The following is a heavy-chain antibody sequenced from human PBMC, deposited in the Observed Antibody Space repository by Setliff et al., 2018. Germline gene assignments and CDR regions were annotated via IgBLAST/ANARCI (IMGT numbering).Heavy chain of an antibody. CDR1: GDTFSTYA. J-gene: IGHJ4*02. CDR3: SRLVRYCTRTSCQRLSGDDY. CDR2: IIPLLETA. Sequence: SVKVSCKASGDTFSTYALSWVRQAPGQGLEWMGGIIPLLETAKYAQKFQGRVTITADKSTSTGYMELSSLRSEDTAIYFCSRLVRYCTRTSCQRLSGDDYWGQGTLVTVSS. V-gene: IGHV1-69*06. D-gene: IGHD2-2*01.